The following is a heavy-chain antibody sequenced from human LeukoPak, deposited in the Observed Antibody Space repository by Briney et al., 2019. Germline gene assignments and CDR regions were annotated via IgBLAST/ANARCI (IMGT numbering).Heavy chain of an antibody. CDR1: GGSISSYY. Sequence: PSETLSLTCTVSGGSISSYYWSWIRQPPGKGLEWIGYIYYSGSTYYNPSLKSRVTISVDTSKNQFSLKLSSVTAADTAVYYCARGYNYDFWSGYPLAVWGQGTLVTVSS. D-gene: IGHD3-3*01. V-gene: IGHV4-59*08. J-gene: IGHJ4*02. CDR3: ARGYNYDFWSGYPLAV. CDR2: IYYSGST.